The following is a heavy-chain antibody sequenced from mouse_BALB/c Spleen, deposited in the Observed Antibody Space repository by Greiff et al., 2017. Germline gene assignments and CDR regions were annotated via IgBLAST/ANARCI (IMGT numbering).Heavy chain of an antibody. CDR1: GDSITSGY. J-gene: IGHJ1*01. CDR2: ISYSGST. CDR3: ARWEYGNYGYFDV. V-gene: IGHV3-8*02. D-gene: IGHD2-10*02. Sequence: DVHLVESGPSLVKPSQTLSLTCSVTGDSITSGYWNWIRKFPGNKLEYMGYISYSGSTYYNPSLKSRISITRDTSKNQYYLQLNSVTTEDTATYYCARWEYGNYGYFDVWGAGTTVTVSS.